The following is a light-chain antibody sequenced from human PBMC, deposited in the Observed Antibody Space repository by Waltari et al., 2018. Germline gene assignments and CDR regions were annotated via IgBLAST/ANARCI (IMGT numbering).Light chain of an antibody. CDR1: QTLVNTDGISY. J-gene: IGKJ5*01. CDR3: MQATHWPVT. CDR2: EVS. Sequence: VGLTQSPLPLPVTLCQPASISCSPSQTLVNTDGISYLNWFHQRPGQAPRRLIYEVSNRDSGVPDRFSGSGSGTDFTLMISSVEADDVGVYFCMQATHWPVTFGQGTRLEIK. V-gene: IGKV2-30*01.